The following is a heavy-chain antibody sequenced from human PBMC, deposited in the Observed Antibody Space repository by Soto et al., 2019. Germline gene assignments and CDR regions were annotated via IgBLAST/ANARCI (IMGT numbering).Heavy chain of an antibody. D-gene: IGHD3-10*01. CDR3: ARSYYYGSGRARGMDV. V-gene: IGHV4-31*03. J-gene: IGHJ6*02. CDR1: GGSISSGDYY. Sequence: QVQLQESGPGLVKPSQTLSLTCTVSGGSISSGDYYWSWIRQHPGKGLEWIAYIYYGGSSNYNPSLKSRVTISVDPSKTQFFLKLSSVTAADTAVYFCARSYYYGSGRARGMDVWGQGTSVTVSS. CDR2: IYYGGSS.